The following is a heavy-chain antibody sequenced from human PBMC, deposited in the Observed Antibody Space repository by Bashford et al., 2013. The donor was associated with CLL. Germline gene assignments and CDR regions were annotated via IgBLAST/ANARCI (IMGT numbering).Heavy chain of an antibody. J-gene: IGHJ2*01. CDR3: ARRLSLGKYWYLDL. D-gene: IGHD7-27*01. Sequence: SETLSLTCAVYDGSFSGYYWSWIRQPPGKGLEWIGEIFDSGSTNNNPSLKSRLTISVDTSKRQFSLKLSSVTAADTAIYYCARRLSLGKYWYLDLWGRGTLVTVSS. V-gene: IGHV4-34*12. CDR1: DGSFSGYY. CDR2: IFDSGST.